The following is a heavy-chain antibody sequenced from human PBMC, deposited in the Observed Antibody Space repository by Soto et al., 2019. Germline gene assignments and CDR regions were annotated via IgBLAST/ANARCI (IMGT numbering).Heavy chain of an antibody. CDR2: IIPIFGTA. V-gene: IGHV1-69*01. Sequence: QVQLVQSGAEVKKPGSSVKVSCKASGGTFSSYAISWVRQAPGQGLEWMGGIIPIFGTANYAQKFQGRVTITADESTSTAYMELSSRRSEGTAVYYCARDRPDRDGDPHAFDIWGQGTMVTVSS. CDR3: ARDRPDRDGDPHAFDI. CDR1: GGTFSSYA. D-gene: IGHD2-15*01. J-gene: IGHJ3*02.